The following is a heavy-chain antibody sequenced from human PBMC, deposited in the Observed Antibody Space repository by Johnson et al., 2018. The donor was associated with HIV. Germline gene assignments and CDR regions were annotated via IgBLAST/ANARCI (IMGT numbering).Heavy chain of an antibody. CDR1: GFTFSSYG. CDR3: AREGYYDSSGYYGAFDM. Sequence: QMQLVESGGGVVQPGRSLRLSCAASGFTFSSYGMHWVRQAPGKGLEWVAFIPYDGSYKYYADSVKGRFTIPRDNSKNTLYLQMNSLRAEETAVYYCAREGYYDSSGYYGAFDMWGQGTMVTVSS. D-gene: IGHD3-22*01. V-gene: IGHV3-30*19. CDR2: IPYDGSYK. J-gene: IGHJ3*02.